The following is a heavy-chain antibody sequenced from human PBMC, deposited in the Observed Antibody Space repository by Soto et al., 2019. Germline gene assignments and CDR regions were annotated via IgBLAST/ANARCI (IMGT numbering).Heavy chain of an antibody. D-gene: IGHD6-6*01. Sequence: ASVKVSCKASGYTFTSYGISWLLQAPGQGLEWMGWISAYNGNTNYAQKLQGRVTMTTDTSTSTAYMELRSLRSDDTAVYYCARVQSIAARPRTFDYWGQGTLVTVSS. CDR1: GYTFTSYG. CDR3: ARVQSIAARPRTFDY. CDR2: ISAYNGNT. V-gene: IGHV1-18*01. J-gene: IGHJ4*02.